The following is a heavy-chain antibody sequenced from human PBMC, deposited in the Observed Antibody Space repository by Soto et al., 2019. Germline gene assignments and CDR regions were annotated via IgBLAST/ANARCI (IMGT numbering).Heavy chain of an antibody. CDR2: INHSGST. J-gene: IGHJ6*02. V-gene: IGHV4-34*01. D-gene: IGHD4-17*01. CDR1: GGSFSGYY. Sequence: SETLSLTCAVYGGSFSGYYLSWIRQPPGKGLEWIGEINHSGSTNYKPSLKSRVTISVDTSKNQLSLQLTSVTAADTAVYYWARWDSVTTLYYYYGMDVWGQGTPVTVSS. CDR3: ARWDSVTTLYYYYGMDV.